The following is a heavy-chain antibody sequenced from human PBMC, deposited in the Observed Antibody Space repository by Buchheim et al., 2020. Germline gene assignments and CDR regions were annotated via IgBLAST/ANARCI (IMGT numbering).Heavy chain of an antibody. CDR1: GGSFSGYY. J-gene: IGHJ4*02. CDR3: SRGLIYDHVWGSYRYPNESFDY. V-gene: IGHV4-34*01. Sequence: QVQLQQWGAGLLKPSETLSLTCAVYGGSFSGYYWSWIRQPPGKGLEWIGEINHSGSTNYNPSFKSRVTISVDTSKKQFSLMLSSVTAADTAVYYCSRGLIYDHVWGSYRYPNESFDYWGQGTL. D-gene: IGHD3-16*02. CDR2: INHSGST.